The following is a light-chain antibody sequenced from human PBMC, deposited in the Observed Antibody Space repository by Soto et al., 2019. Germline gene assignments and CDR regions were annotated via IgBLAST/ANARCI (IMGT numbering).Light chain of an antibody. CDR1: QSISSF. J-gene: IGKJ1*01. V-gene: IGKV1-39*01. CDR2: AAS. CDR3: QQSFSTPPT. Sequence: DIQITQSPYCMSISXGARGTIAXXASQSISSFLTWYQQKAGKAPKLLIYAASSLQSGVPSRFSGSGSGTDFTLTISSLQPEDFASYYCQQSFSTPPTFGQGTKVDIK.